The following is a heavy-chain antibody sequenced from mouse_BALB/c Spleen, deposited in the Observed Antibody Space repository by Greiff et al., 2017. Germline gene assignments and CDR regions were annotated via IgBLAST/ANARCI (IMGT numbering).Heavy chain of an antibody. CDR1: GFTFSDYY. J-gene: IGHJ2*01. D-gene: IGHD1-1*01. Sequence: EVKLMESGGGLVKPGGSLKLSCAASGFTFSDYYMYWVRQTPEKRLEWVATISDGGSYTYYPDSVKGRFTISRDNAKNNLYLQMSSLKSEDTAMYYCARETTVGNDFDYWGQGTTLTVSA. CDR3: ARETTVGNDFDY. CDR2: ISDGGSYT. V-gene: IGHV5-4*02.